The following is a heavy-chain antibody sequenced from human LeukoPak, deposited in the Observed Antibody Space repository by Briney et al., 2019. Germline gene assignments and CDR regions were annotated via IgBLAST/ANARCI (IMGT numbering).Heavy chain of an antibody. CDR2: IKGDGSKI. CDR3: ARDEPPGDNNGWYDAFDI. J-gene: IGHJ3*02. D-gene: IGHD6-19*01. CDR1: GFTFSRYW. Sequence: GGSLRLSCAASGFTFSRYWMTWVRQAPGKGLEWVANIKGDGSKINYADSVRGRFTISRDNAKSSLYLQMNRLRAEDTALYYCARDEPPGDNNGWYDAFDIWGQGTMVTVSS. V-gene: IGHV3-7*01.